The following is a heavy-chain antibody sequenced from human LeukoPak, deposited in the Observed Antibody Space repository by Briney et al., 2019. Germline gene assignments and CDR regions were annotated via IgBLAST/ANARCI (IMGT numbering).Heavy chain of an antibody. J-gene: IGHJ4*02. V-gene: IGHV3-21*01. Sequence: PGGSLRLSCAASGFTFSSYSMNWVRQAPGKGLEWVSSISSNSSYIYYADSVKGRFTISRDNAKNSLYLQMNSLRAEDTAVYYCARDREEGFDYWGQGTLVTVSS. CDR1: GFTFSSYS. CDR2: ISSNSSYI. D-gene: IGHD1-26*01. CDR3: ARDREEGFDY.